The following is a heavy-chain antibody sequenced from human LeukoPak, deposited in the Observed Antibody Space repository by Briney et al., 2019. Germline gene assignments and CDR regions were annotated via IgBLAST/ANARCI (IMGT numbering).Heavy chain of an antibody. CDR2: IRYDGSNK. D-gene: IGHD2-15*01. CDR3: AKDSCSGGCCYRVGGFDY. Sequence: GGSLRLSCAASGFTFSSYGMHWVRQAPGKGLEWVAFIRYDGSNKYYADSVKGRFTISRDNSKNTLYLQMNSLRAEDTAVYYCAKDSCSGGCCYRVGGFDYWGQGTLVTVSS. CDR1: GFTFSSYG. V-gene: IGHV3-30*02. J-gene: IGHJ4*02.